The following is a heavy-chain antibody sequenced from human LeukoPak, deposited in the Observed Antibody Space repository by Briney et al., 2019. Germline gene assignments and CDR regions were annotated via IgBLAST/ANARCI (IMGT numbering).Heavy chain of an antibody. Sequence: GGSLRLSCAASGFTFSASAMNWVRQAPAKGLEWVSSVNGGGSSTYYADSVKGRFTISRDNSRNTLYLQMNSLRVEDKAVYYCAKEPVVTLDYWGQGTLVSVSS. D-gene: IGHD2-21*02. CDR3: AKEPVVTLDY. CDR1: GFTFSASA. J-gene: IGHJ4*02. CDR2: VNGGGSST. V-gene: IGHV3-23*01.